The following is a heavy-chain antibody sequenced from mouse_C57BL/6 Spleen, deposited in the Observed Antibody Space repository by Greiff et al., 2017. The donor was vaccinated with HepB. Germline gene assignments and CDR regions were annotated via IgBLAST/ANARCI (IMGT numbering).Heavy chain of an antibody. D-gene: IGHD1-1*01. J-gene: IGHJ4*01. V-gene: IGHV5-17*01. Sequence: EVHLVESGGGLVKPGGSLKLSCAASGFTFSDYGMHWVRQAPEKGLEWVAYISSGSSTIYYADTVKGRFTISRDNAKNTLFLQMTSLRSEDTAMYYCARPIPYYYGSSYDAMDYWGQGTSVTVSS. CDR1: GFTFSDYG. CDR3: ARPIPYYYGSSYDAMDY. CDR2: ISSGSSTI.